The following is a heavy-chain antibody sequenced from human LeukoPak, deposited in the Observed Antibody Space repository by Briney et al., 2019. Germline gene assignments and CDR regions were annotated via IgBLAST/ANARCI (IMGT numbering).Heavy chain of an antibody. D-gene: IGHD6-13*01. Sequence: PGGSLRLSCAASGFTFNTYGMHWVRQAPGMGLEWVAVISSDGRAKYYADSVKGRFTISRDNSQNMLYLQMNSLRADDTAVYYCAKEWAWYNYFDYWGQGTLVTVSS. J-gene: IGHJ4*02. CDR1: GFTFNTYG. CDR3: AKEWAWYNYFDY. CDR2: ISSDGRAK. V-gene: IGHV3-30*18.